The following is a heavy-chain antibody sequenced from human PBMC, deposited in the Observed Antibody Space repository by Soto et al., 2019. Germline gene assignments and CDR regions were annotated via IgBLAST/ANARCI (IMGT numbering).Heavy chain of an antibody. J-gene: IGHJ4*02. CDR3: ARLMGVVTVDY. V-gene: IGHV4-39*02. CDR1: GGSISSTGHY. Sequence: QLQLQESGPGLVKPSETLSLTCTVSGGSISSTGHYWGWIRQPPGKGLEWIGNIYYAGSPYYNPSLKGRVTISVDTSKNDFSLPLTSVTAADTAVYYCARLMGVVTVDYWGQGALVTVSS. D-gene: IGHD2-21*02. CDR2: IYYAGSP.